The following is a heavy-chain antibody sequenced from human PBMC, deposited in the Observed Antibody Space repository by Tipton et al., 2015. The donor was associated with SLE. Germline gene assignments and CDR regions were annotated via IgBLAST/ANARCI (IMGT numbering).Heavy chain of an antibody. CDR3: ARDNPQPYCSGGSCTGDFDY. Sequence: TLSLTCTVSGGSISSGDYYWSWIRQPPGKGLEWIGYIYYSGSTYYNPSLKSRVTISVDTSKNQFSLKLSSVTAADTAVYYCARDNPQPYCSGGSCTGDFDYWGQGTLVTVSS. CDR1: GGSISSGDYY. D-gene: IGHD2-15*01. CDR2: IYYSGST. J-gene: IGHJ4*02. V-gene: IGHV4-30-4*01.